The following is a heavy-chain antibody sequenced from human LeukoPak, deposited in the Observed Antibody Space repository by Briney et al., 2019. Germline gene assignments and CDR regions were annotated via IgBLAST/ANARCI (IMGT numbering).Heavy chain of an antibody. D-gene: IGHD2-15*01. Sequence: SETLSLTCAVYGGSFSGYYWSWIRQPPGKGLEWIGEINHSGSTNYNPSLKSRVTISVDTSKNQFSLKLSSVTAADTAVYYCASSNCSGGSCYSGYWGQGTMVTVSS. CDR1: GGSFSGYY. CDR3: ASSNCSGGSCYSGY. V-gene: IGHV4-34*01. J-gene: IGHJ3*01. CDR2: INHSGST.